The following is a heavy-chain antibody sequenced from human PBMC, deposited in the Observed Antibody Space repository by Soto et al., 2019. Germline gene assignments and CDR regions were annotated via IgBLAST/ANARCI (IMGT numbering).Heavy chain of an antibody. J-gene: IGHJ4*02. CDR1: GFIFSNDV. CDR3: AKRPRALLTFDY. D-gene: IGHD1-26*01. Sequence: GGSLRLSCAASGFIFSNDVMSWVCQAPGKGLEWVSSVSDSGGTSYYADSVKGRFTISRDNSKNTLYLQMNSLRAEDTAIYYCAKRPRALLTFDYWGQGTLVTSPQ. CDR2: VSDSGGTS. V-gene: IGHV3-23*01.